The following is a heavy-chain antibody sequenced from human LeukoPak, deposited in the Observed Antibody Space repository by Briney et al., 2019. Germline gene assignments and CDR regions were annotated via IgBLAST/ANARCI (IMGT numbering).Heavy chain of an antibody. CDR3: AKGPRVDYFDY. J-gene: IGHJ4*02. D-gene: IGHD2-15*01. V-gene: IGHV3-23*01. Sequence: GGSLRLSCAASGFTFSSYGMSWVRQAPGKGLEWVSAISGSGGSTYYADSVKGRFTISRDNSKSTLYLQMNSLRAEDTAVYYCAKGPRVDYFDYWGQGTLVTVSS. CDR2: ISGSGGST. CDR1: GFTFSSYG.